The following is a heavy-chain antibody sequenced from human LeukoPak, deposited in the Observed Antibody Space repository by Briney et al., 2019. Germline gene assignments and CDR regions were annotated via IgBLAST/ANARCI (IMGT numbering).Heavy chain of an antibody. J-gene: IGHJ3*02. CDR3: ARSGRQWRLRYAFDI. CDR2: ISAYNGNT. D-gene: IGHD6-19*01. V-gene: IGHV1-18*01. Sequence: ASVKVSCKASGYTFTSYGISWVRQAPGQGLEWMGWISAYNGNTNYAQKLQGRVTMTTDTSTSTAYMELRSLRSDDTAVYYCARSGRQWRLRYAFDIWGQGTMVTVSS. CDR1: GYTFTSYG.